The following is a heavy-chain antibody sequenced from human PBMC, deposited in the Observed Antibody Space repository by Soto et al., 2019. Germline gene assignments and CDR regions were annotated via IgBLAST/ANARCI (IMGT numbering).Heavy chain of an antibody. Sequence: EVQLVESGGGLVKPGGSLRLSCAASGFTFSSYSMNWVRQAPGKGLEWVSSISSSSSYIYYADSVKGRFTISRDNAKNSLYLQMNSLRAEDTAVYYCARSMTIGVGGRPLTDYWGQGTLVTVSS. CDR2: ISSSSSYI. D-gene: IGHD3-22*01. J-gene: IGHJ4*02. V-gene: IGHV3-21*01. CDR1: GFTFSSYS. CDR3: ARSMTIGVGGRPLTDY.